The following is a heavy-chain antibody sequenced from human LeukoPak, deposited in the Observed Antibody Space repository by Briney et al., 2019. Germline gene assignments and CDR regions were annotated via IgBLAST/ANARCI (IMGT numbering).Heavy chain of an antibody. CDR2: INPSGGST. CDR3: ARDTVLRYFDWIPDAFGI. V-gene: IGHV1-46*01. D-gene: IGHD3-9*01. CDR1: GYTFTSYY. J-gene: IGHJ3*02. Sequence: ASVKVSCKASGYTFTSYYMHWVRQAPGQGLEWMGIINPSGGSTSYAQKFQGRVTMTRDTSTSTVYMELSSLRSEDTAVYYCARDTVLRYFDWIPDAFGIWGQGTMVTVSS.